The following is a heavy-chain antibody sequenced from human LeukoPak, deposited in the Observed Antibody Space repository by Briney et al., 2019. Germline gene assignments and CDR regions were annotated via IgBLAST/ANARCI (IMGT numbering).Heavy chain of an antibody. V-gene: IGHV3-48*03. CDR2: ISIGGTIT. CDR3: ARDAESPGTIMTTYYYYMDV. Sequence: GGSLRLSCAASGFTFSSYWMKWVRQAPGKGLEWISYISIGGTITYYADSVKGRFTISRDNAQNSLYLQMNSLRDEDTAVYYCARDAESPGTIMTTYYYYMDVWGKGTTVTISS. D-gene: IGHD4-11*01. CDR1: GFTFSSYW. J-gene: IGHJ6*03.